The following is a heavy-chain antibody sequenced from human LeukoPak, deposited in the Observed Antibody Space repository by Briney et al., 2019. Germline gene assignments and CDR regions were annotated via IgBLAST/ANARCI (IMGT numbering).Heavy chain of an antibody. CDR1: GFIFSNFD. CDR3: ASNTGD. J-gene: IGHJ4*02. CDR2: ISYDGSNR. Sequence: PGGSLRLSCAASGFIFSNFDMHWIRQAPGKGLEWVAVISYDGSNRYYADSVKGRFTISRDNSKSTLYLQEDSLRAEDTAVYYCASNTGDWGQGTLVTVSS. V-gene: IGHV3-30*03. D-gene: IGHD1-14*01.